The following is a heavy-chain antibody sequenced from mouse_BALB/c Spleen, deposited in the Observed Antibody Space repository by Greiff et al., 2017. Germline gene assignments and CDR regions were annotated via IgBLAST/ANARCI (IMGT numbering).Heavy chain of an antibody. Sequence: EVKLMESGGGLVQPGGSRKLSCAASGFTFSSFGMHWVRQAPEKGLEWVAYISSGSSTIYSADTVKGRFTISRDNPKNTLFLQMTSRRSEDTAMYYCARGYYGSSYYLDYWGQGTTLTVSS. V-gene: IGHV5-17*02. D-gene: IGHD1-1*01. CDR1: GFTFSSFG. CDR3: ARGYYGSSYYLDY. CDR2: ISSGSSTI. J-gene: IGHJ2*01.